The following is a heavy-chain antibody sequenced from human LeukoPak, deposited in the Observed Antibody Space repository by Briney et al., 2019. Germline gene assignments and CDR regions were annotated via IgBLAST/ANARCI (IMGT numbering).Heavy chain of an antibody. CDR3: AREMGTSSYVLDV. D-gene: IGHD6-6*01. Sequence: GGSLRLSCAASGFTFSDYWMQWVRQAPGKELMWVSRTNKEGTGTTYADSVRGRFTISRDNAKNTLLLQVNSLRAEDTGVYYCAREMGTSSYVLDVWGQGTMVTVSS. CDR1: GFTFSDYW. J-gene: IGHJ3*01. V-gene: IGHV3-74*01. CDR2: TNKEGTGT.